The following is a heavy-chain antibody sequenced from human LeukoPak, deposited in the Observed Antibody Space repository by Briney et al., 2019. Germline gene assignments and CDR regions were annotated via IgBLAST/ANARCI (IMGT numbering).Heavy chain of an antibody. Sequence: SETLSLTCTVSGGSISSGGYYWSWIRQPPGKGLEWIGYIYHSGSTNYNPSLKSRVTISVDKSKNQFSLKLSSVTAADTAVYYCASLGDLGAFDIWGQGTMVTVSS. V-gene: IGHV4-30-2*01. CDR1: GGSISSGGYY. CDR2: IYHSGST. D-gene: IGHD3-16*01. J-gene: IGHJ3*02. CDR3: ASLGDLGAFDI.